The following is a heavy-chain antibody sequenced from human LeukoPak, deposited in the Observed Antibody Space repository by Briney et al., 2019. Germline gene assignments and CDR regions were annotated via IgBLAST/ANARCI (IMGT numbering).Heavy chain of an antibody. D-gene: IGHD6-19*01. V-gene: IGHV3-21*01. J-gene: IGHJ4*02. Sequence: GGSLRLSCAASGFTFSSYSMNWVRQAPGKGLEWVSSISSSSSYIYYAGSVKGRFTISRDNAKNSLYLQMNSLRAEDTAVYYCARDPYPYSSGRVPLDYWGQGTLVTVSS. CDR2: ISSSSSYI. CDR3: ARDPYPYSSGRVPLDY. CDR1: GFTFSSYS.